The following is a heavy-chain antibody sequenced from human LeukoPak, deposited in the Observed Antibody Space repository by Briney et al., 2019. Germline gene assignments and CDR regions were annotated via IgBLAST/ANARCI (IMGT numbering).Heavy chain of an antibody. V-gene: IGHV4-34*01. CDR3: ARGRDGYRRLDY. D-gene: IGHD5-24*01. J-gene: IGHJ4*02. CDR1: GGSFSGYY. CDR2: INHSGST. Sequence: SETLSLTCAVYGGSFSGYYWSWIRQPPGKGLEWIGEINHSGSTNYNPSLKSRVTISVDTSKNQFSLKLSSVTAADTAVYYCARGRDGYRRLDYWGQGTLVTVSS.